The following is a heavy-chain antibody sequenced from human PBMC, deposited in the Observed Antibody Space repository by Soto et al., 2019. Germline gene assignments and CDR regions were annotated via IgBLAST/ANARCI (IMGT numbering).Heavy chain of an antibody. CDR1: GYSFSRYA. J-gene: IGHJ4*02. CDR3: ARRGALTGDYYCYYFDY. D-gene: IGHD3-9*01. Sequence: QIQLVQSGAEVKKPGASVNISCKASGYSFSRYAMHWVRQAPGQSLEWMGWIIAGKGNTKYSEKFQGRVTITRDTDASTVFMELSSLRSEDTAVYYCARRGALTGDYYCYYFDYWGQGTLVTVSS. CDR2: IIAGKGNT. V-gene: IGHV1-3*01.